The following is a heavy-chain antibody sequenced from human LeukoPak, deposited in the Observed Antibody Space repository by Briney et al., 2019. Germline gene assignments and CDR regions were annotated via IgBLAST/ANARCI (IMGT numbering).Heavy chain of an antibody. CDR3: TRSTLRFLEWDESYYYMDV. J-gene: IGHJ6*03. D-gene: IGHD3-3*01. V-gene: IGHV3-7*01. CDR2: IKQDGSEK. Sequence: GGSLRLSCAASGFTFSSYWMSGVRQAPGKGLEWVANIKQDGSEKYYVDSVKGRFTISRDNAKHSLYLQMNSLRAEDTAVYYCTRSTLRFLEWDESYYYMDVWGKGTTVTVSS. CDR1: GFTFSSYW.